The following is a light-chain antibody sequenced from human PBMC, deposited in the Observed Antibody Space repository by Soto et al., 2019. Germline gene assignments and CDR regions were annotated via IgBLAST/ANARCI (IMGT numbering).Light chain of an antibody. J-gene: IGLJ2*01. Sequence: QSALTQPASVSGSPGQSITISCTGSNSDLGAYNYVSWYQQHPTKVPKLILFDINNRPSGVSTRFSGSKSGNTASLTISGLQAEDEAEYFCASYTSSGTLLFGGGTQLTV. CDR1: NSDLGAYNY. V-gene: IGLV2-14*03. CDR2: DIN. CDR3: ASYTSSGTLL.